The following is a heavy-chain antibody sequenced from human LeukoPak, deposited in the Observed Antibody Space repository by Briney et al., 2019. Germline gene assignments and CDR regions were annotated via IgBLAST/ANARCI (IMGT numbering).Heavy chain of an antibody. Sequence: ASVKVSCKASGYTFTSYGISWVRQAPGQGLEWMGGIIPIFGTANYAQKFQGRVTITADESTSTAYMELSSLRSEDTAVYYCARAILYCSSTSCYVRDYYYGMDVWGQGTTVTVSS. CDR2: IIPIFGTA. J-gene: IGHJ6*02. CDR3: ARAILYCSSTSCYVRDYYYGMDV. V-gene: IGHV1-69*13. CDR1: GYTFTSYG. D-gene: IGHD2-2*01.